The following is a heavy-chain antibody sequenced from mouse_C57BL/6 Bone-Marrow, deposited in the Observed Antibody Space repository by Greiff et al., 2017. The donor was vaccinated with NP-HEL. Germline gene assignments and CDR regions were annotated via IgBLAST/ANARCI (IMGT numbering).Heavy chain of an antibody. CDR2: IYPGSGNT. J-gene: IGHJ2*01. V-gene: IGHV1-66*01. CDR1: GYSFTSYY. Sequence: VQLQQSGPELVKPGASVKISCKASGYSFTSYYIHWVKQRPGQGLEWIGWIYPGSGNTKYNEKFKGKATLTADTSSSTAYMQLSSLTSEDSAVYYCARWPLFITTVVAFDYWGQGTTLTVSS. CDR3: ARWPLFITTVVAFDY. D-gene: IGHD1-1*01.